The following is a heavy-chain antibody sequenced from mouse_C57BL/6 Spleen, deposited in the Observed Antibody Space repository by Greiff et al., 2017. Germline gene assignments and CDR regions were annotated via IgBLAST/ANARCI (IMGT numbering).Heavy chain of an antibody. CDR2: IDPENGDT. J-gene: IGHJ4*01. Sequence: EVKLQESGAELVRPGASVKLSCTASGFNIKDDYMHWVKQRPEQGLEWIGWIDPENGDTEYASKFQGKATITADTSSNTAYLQLSSLTSEDTAVYYCTTGNSPYAMDYWGQGTSVTVSS. V-gene: IGHV14-4*01. CDR1: GFNIKDDY. D-gene: IGHD2-1*01. CDR3: TTGNSPYAMDY.